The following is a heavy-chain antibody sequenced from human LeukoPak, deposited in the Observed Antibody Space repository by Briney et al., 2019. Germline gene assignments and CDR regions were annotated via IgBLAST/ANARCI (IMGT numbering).Heavy chain of an antibody. J-gene: IGHJ2*01. D-gene: IGHD6-13*01. CDR1: GGSIRSYY. CDR3: ARVYYSNSYDYWYFDL. V-gene: IGHV4-59*01. Sequence: PSETLSLTCTVSGGSIRSYYWSWIRQPPGKGLEWIAYIYYSGSTDYNPSLKSRVTISIDTSKNQFSLKLSSVTAADTAVYYCARVYYSNSYDYWYFDLWGRGTLVTVSS. CDR2: IYYSGST.